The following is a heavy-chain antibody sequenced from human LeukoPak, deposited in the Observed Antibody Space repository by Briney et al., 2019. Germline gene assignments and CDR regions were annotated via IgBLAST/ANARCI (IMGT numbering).Heavy chain of an antibody. V-gene: IGHV4-39*01. CDR2: IYYSGST. Sequence: ASETLSLTCTVSGGSISSSSYYWGWIRQPPGKGLEWIGSIYYSGSTYYNPSLKSRVTISVDTSKNQFSLKLSSVPAADTAVYYCARPRFTAAGTDDYWGQGTLVTVSS. J-gene: IGHJ4*02. CDR1: GGSISSSSYY. D-gene: IGHD6-13*01. CDR3: ARPRFTAAGTDDY.